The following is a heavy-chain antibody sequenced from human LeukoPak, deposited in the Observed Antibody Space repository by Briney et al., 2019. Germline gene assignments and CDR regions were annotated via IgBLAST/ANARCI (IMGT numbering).Heavy chain of an antibody. CDR1: GGSISSSSYY. CDR2: IYYSGST. J-gene: IGHJ4*02. Sequence: PSETLSLTCTVSGGSISSSSYYWGWIRQPPGKGLEWIGSIYYSGSTYYNPSLMSRVTISVDTSKNQFSLKLSSVTAADTAVYYCARVNAVAGRSSSSPVFDYWGQGTLVTVSS. D-gene: IGHD6-19*01. V-gene: IGHV4-39*07. CDR3: ARVNAVAGRSSSSPVFDY.